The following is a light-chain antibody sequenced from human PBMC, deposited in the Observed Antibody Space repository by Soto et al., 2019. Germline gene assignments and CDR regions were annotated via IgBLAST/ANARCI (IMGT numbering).Light chain of an antibody. J-gene: IGLJ3*02. Sequence: NFMLTQPHSVSESPGKTVTISCTRSNGSIASNYVQWYQQRPGSSPTTVIYEDNQRPSGVPDRFSGSIDSSSNSASLTISGLETEDEADYYCQSYDATNQVFGGGTKLTVL. CDR1: NGSIASNY. CDR2: EDN. V-gene: IGLV6-57*01. CDR3: QSYDATNQV.